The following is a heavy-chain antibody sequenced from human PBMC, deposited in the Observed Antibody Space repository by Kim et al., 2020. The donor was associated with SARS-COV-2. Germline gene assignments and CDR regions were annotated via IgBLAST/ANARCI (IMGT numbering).Heavy chain of an antibody. CDR3: ARENSDWFDP. CDR2: NT. Sequence: NTKYSQKFQGRVTITRDTSASTAYMELSSLRSEDTAVYYCARENSDWFDPWGQGTLVTVSS. D-gene: IGHD6-13*01. J-gene: IGHJ5*02. V-gene: IGHV1-3*01.